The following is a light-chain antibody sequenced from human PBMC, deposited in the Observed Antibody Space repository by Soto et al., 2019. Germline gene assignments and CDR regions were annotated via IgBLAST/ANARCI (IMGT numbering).Light chain of an antibody. J-gene: IGLJ7*01. V-gene: IGLV1-51*01. Sequence: QSVLTQSPSVSAAPGQKVTISCSGSSSNIGNNYVSWYQQLPGTAPKLLIYDNNKRPSGIPDRFSGSTSGTSGTLDITGLQTGDEADYYCATWDGSLPGEVFGGGTQLTVL. CDR3: ATWDGSLPGEV. CDR2: DNN. CDR1: SSNIGNNY.